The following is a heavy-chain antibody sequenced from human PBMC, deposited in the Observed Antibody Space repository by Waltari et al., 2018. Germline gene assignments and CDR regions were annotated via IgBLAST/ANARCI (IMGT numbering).Heavy chain of an antibody. D-gene: IGHD6-13*01. CDR2: IKYDGSAQ. V-gene: IGHV3-7*01. CDR3: ATSKASAGND. CDR1: GFIFSSQW. J-gene: IGHJ4*02. Sequence: EVQLVESGGGLVQPGGSVRLSCAAYGFIFSSQWMRWIRQAPGKGLEWLANIKYDGSAQYYVESVKGRFTISRNNAENLLYLQMSSLRVDDTAVYYCATSKASAGNDWGQGTLVSVSS.